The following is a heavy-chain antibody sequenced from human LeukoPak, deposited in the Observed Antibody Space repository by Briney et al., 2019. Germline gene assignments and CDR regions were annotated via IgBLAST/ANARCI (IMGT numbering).Heavy chain of an antibody. CDR3: ARDGFPFDP. CDR2: ISSTSSYI. D-gene: IGHD2-2*03. V-gene: IGHV3-21*01. Sequence: GGSLRLSCKASGFIFSNYAMSWVRQAPGKGLEWVSSISSTSSYIYYADSVKGRFTISRGNAKNSLYLQMNSLRAEDTAVYYCARDGFPFDPWGQGTLVTVSS. J-gene: IGHJ5*02. CDR1: GFIFSNYA.